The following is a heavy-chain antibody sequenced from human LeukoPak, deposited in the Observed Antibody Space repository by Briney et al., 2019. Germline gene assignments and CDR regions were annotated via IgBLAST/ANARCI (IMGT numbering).Heavy chain of an antibody. CDR1: GFTVSSYS. CDR3: AGDPESNWRWDLDY. Sequence: PGGSLRLSRAASGFTVSSYSMNWVRQVPGKGLEWVSHISSSGSMIWYGESVKGRFTISRDSAKNSLHLQMNSLRAEDTAVYYCAGDPESNWRWDLDYWGQGTLVTVSS. V-gene: IGHV3-48*01. D-gene: IGHD1-20*01. CDR2: ISSSGSMI. J-gene: IGHJ4*02.